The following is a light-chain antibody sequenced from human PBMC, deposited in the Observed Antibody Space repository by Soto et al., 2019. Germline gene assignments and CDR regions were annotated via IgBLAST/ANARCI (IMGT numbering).Light chain of an antibody. CDR1: QSVSSS. Sequence: EIVLTQSPATLSLSPGERATLSCRASQSVSSSLGWYQQKPGQAPRLLIYDTSNRATGIPARFSGSVSGTDFTLTISSLEPEDFAVYYCQQRSNWPITFGQGTRLEIK. CDR3: QQRSNWPIT. J-gene: IGKJ5*01. CDR2: DTS. V-gene: IGKV3-11*01.